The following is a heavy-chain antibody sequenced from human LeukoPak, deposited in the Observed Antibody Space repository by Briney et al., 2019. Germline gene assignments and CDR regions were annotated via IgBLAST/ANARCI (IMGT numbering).Heavy chain of an antibody. V-gene: IGHV4-61*02. CDR2: IYTSGST. J-gene: IGHJ4*02. D-gene: IGHD2-2*01. CDR3: ARGSTRATLDY. CDR1: GGSISSGSYY. Sequence: SETLSLTCTVSGGSISSGSYYWSWIRQPAGKGLEWIGRIYTSGSTNYNPSLKSRVTISVDTSKNQFSLKLSSVTAADTAVYYCARGSTRATLDYWGLGTLVTVSS.